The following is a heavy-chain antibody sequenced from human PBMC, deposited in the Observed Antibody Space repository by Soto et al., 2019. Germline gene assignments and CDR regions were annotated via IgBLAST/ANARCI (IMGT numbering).Heavy chain of an antibody. D-gene: IGHD3-3*01. CDR3: ARDLVYNFYDF. CDR2: VNPGGSGA. CDR1: EYTFTNYY. V-gene: IGHV1-46*01. J-gene: IGHJ4*02. Sequence: QVQLVQSGAEVKNPGASVKISCKASEYTFTNYYLHWVRQAPGQGLEWVGKVNPGGSGARDAQKLQDRITMSGDTSTSTVYMELSSLRSEDTAVYYCARDLVYNFYDFWGQGTLVTVSS.